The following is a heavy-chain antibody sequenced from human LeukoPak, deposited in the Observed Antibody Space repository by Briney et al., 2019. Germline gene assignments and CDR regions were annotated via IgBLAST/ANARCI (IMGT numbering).Heavy chain of an antibody. CDR1: GYTFTDYY. Sequence: ASVKVSCKASGYTFTDYYMHWVRQAPGQGLEWMGWINPDSGGTNYVQKFQGRATMTRDTSISTAYMELSRLRSDDTAVYYCARGDYYGSGNVLPGWGQGTLVTVSS. CDR3: ARGDYYGSGNVLPG. D-gene: IGHD3-10*01. CDR2: INPDSGGT. V-gene: IGHV1-2*02. J-gene: IGHJ4*02.